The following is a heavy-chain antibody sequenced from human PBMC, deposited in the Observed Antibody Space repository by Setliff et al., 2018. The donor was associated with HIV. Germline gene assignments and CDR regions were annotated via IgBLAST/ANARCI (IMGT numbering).Heavy chain of an antibody. V-gene: IGHV3-11*05. CDR2: ISSSSSYT. D-gene: IGHD6-13*01. CDR1: GFTFSDYY. J-gene: IGHJ4*02. CDR3: ARGRGSSSSWPIDY. Sequence: GGSLRLSWAASGFTFSDYYMSWIRQAPGKGLEWVSYISSSSSYTNYADSVKGRFTISRVNAKNSLYLQMNSLRAADTAVYFCARGRGSSSSWPIDYWGQGTLVTVSS.